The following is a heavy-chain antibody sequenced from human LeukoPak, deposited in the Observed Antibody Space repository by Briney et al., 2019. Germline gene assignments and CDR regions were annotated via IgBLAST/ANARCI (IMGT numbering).Heavy chain of an antibody. CDR2: IYYNGNT. D-gene: IGHD5-24*01. CDR1: GGSISNYY. Sequence: SETLSLTCTVSGGSISNYYWSWIWQPPGKGLEWIGYIYYNGNTNYNPSLKSRVTISVDTSKNQFSLKLSSVTAADTAVYYCARHQSEDGNHPRPLDNWGQGTLVTVSS. CDR3: ARHQSEDGNHPRPLDN. V-gene: IGHV4-59*08. J-gene: IGHJ4*02.